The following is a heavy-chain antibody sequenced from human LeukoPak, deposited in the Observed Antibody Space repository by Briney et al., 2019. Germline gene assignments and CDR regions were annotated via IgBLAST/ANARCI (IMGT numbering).Heavy chain of an antibody. CDR2: IYAGGSDT. Sequence: GESLKISCKGSGYTFTSYWIGWVRQMPGKGLEWVGIIYAGGSDTRYSPSFQGQVTISADISFSTAYLQWRSLKASDTAMYYCVCYLGGGTSAYSFFDPWGQGTLVTVSS. D-gene: IGHD2-15*01. CDR3: VCYLGGGTSAYSFFDP. J-gene: IGHJ5*02. V-gene: IGHV5-51*01. CDR1: GYTFTSYW.